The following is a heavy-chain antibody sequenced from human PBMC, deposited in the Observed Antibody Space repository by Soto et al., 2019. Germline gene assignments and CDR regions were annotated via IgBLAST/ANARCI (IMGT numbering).Heavy chain of an antibody. CDR1: GFTFSSYA. D-gene: IGHD2-15*01. V-gene: IGHV3-30-3*01. Sequence: QVQLVESGGGVVQPGRSLRLPCAASGFTFSSYAMHWVRQAPGKGLEWVAVISYDGSNKYYADSVKGRFTISRDNSKNTLYLQMNSLRAEDTAVYYCARAEGGSCYSNFDYWGQGTLVTVSS. CDR3: ARAEGGSCYSNFDY. J-gene: IGHJ4*02. CDR2: ISYDGSNK.